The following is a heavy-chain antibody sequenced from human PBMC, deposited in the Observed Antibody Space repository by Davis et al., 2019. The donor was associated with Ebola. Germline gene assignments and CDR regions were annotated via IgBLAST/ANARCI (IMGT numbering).Heavy chain of an antibody. CDR1: GGTFSSYA. J-gene: IGHJ6*02. V-gene: IGHV1-69*13. D-gene: IGHD3-3*01. CDR3: ATVTIFGVVNYYYYGMDV. Sequence: AASVKVSCKASGGTFSSYAISWVRQAPGQGLEWMGGIIPIFGTANYAQKFQGRVTITADESTSTAYMELSSLRSEDTAVYYCATVTIFGVVNYYYYGMDVWGQGTTVTVSS. CDR2: IIPIFGTA.